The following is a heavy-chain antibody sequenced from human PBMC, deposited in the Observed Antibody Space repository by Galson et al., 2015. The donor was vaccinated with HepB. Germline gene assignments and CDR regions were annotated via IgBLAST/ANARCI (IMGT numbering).Heavy chain of an antibody. V-gene: IGHV3-7*03. D-gene: IGHD7-27*01. CDR2: IKQDGSEK. CDR3: AREKGGILGAFDI. Sequence: SLRLSCAASGFTFSSYWMSWVRQAPGKGLEWVANIKQDGSEKYYVDSVKGRFTISRDNAKNSLYLQMNSLRAEDTAAYYCAREKGGILGAFDIWGQGTMVTVSS. J-gene: IGHJ3*02. CDR1: GFTFSSYW.